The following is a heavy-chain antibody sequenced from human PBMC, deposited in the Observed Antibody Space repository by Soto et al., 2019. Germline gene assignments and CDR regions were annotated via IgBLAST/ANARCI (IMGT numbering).Heavy chain of an antibody. V-gene: IGHV1-3*01. CDR1: GYTFTSYA. CDR2: INAGNGNT. CDR3: ARASAIYDILTGACFDY. D-gene: IGHD3-9*01. Sequence: RASVKVSCKASGYTFTSYAMHWVRQAPGQRLEWMGWINAGNGNTKYSQKFQGRVTITRDTSASTAYMKLSSLRSEDTAVYYCARASAIYDILTGACFDYWGQGTLVTVYS. J-gene: IGHJ4*02.